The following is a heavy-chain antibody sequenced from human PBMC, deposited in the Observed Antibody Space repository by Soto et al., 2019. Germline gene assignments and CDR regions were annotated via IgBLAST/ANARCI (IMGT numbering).Heavy chain of an antibody. V-gene: IGHV3-74*01. J-gene: IGHJ5*01. D-gene: IGHD1-26*01. Sequence: EVHVVESGGGLVQPGGSLRLSCEASGATFANYWMHWVRQVPGKGLVWVSRISNDGSDITYADSVKGRFTASRDNTKHMVFVQMSNLSVEDTAVYYFTRHSPHKWFDSWGQGTLVTVSS. CDR1: GATFANYW. CDR2: ISNDGSDI. CDR3: TRHSPHKWFDS.